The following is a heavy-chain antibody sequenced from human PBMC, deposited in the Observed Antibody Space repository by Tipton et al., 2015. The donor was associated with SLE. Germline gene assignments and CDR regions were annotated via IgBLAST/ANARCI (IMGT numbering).Heavy chain of an antibody. Sequence: TLSLTCTVSGGSFSSGGYYWSWIRQHPGKGLEWVGYIFNSGSTYGGSSYYNPSLKSRVTISLDTSKNQFSLKLNSVTAADTAVYYCTRDPYYYDSSGSPYSYWGQGTLVTVSS. J-gene: IGHJ4*02. CDR1: GGSFSSGGYY. V-gene: IGHV4-31*03. D-gene: IGHD3-22*01. CDR2: IFNSGSTYGGSS. CDR3: TRDPYYYDSSGSPYSY.